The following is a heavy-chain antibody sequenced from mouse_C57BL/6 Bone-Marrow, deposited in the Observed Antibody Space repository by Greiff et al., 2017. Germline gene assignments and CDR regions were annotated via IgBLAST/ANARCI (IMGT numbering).Heavy chain of an antibody. Sequence: QVQLQQPGAELVMPGASVKLSCKASGYTFTSYWMHWVKQRPGQGLEWIGEIDPSDSYTNYNQKFKGKSTLTVDKSSSTAYMQLSSLTSEDSAVYYCAREIYSNYGGYFDVWGTGTTVTVSS. CDR2: IDPSDSYT. J-gene: IGHJ1*03. V-gene: IGHV1-69*01. CDR1: GYTFTSYW. CDR3: AREIYSNYGGYFDV. D-gene: IGHD2-5*01.